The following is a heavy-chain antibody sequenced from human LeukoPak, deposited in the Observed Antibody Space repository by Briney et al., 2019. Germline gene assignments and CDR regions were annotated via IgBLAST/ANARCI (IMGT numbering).Heavy chain of an antibody. CDR2: ISGSGGST. Sequence: GGSLRLSCAASGFTFSSYAMSWVRQAPGKGLEWVSAISGSGGSTYYADSVKGRFIISKDNSKNTLYLQMNSLRAEDTAVYYCAKDKIVVAGNFDYWGQGTLVTVSS. D-gene: IGHD3-22*01. J-gene: IGHJ4*02. CDR3: AKDKIVVAGNFDY. CDR1: GFTFSSYA. V-gene: IGHV3-23*01.